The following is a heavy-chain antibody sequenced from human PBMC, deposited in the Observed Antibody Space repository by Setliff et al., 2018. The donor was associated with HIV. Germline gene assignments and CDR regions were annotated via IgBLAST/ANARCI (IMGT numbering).Heavy chain of an antibody. V-gene: IGHV3-7*03. CDR3: AALSLRTNPVYGVISTRFVP. CDR2: ISPDGNRN. J-gene: IGHJ5*02. CDR1: GFTFSNFW. Sequence: PGGSLRLSCAASGFTFSNFWMHWVRQAPGKGLEWVASISPDGNRNYCVGSVKGRFTISRDNAKNSLYLQMNSLRADDTAVYYCAALSLRTNPVYGVISTRFVPWGQGSLVTAPQ. D-gene: IGHD2-8*01.